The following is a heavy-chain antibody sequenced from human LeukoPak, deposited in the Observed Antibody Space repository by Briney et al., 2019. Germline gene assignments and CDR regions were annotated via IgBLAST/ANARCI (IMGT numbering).Heavy chain of an antibody. D-gene: IGHD6-19*01. J-gene: IGHJ4*02. CDR1: GFSFGSYG. Sequence: GKSLRLSCAASGFSFGSYGIHWVRQAPGKGLEWVAVISHEGSQTYYADSVRGRFTISRDNSKNMVYLQMNSLRGEDTAVYYCARTREQWQVLDYWGQGTLVTVSS. CDR3: ARTREQWQVLDY. V-gene: IGHV3-30*03. CDR2: ISHEGSQT.